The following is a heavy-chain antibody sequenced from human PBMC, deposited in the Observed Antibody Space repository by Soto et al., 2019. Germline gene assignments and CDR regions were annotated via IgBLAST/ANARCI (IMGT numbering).Heavy chain of an antibody. Sequence: QVQLQESGPGLVKPSETLSLTCTVSGGSISSYYWSWIRQPPGKGLEWIGYIYYSGSTNYNPSLKSRVTVTVDTCKHQFALKLSSVPAADTAVYCCARLGRDYGFWSGYYRGGLNWFDPWGQGTLVTVSS. V-gene: IGHV4-59*08. J-gene: IGHJ5*02. D-gene: IGHD3-3*01. CDR1: GGSISSYY. CDR2: IYYSGST. CDR3: ARLGRDYGFWSGYYRGGLNWFDP.